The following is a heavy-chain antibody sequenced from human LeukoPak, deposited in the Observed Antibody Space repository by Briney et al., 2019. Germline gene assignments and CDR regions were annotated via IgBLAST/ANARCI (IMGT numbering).Heavy chain of an antibody. V-gene: IGHV4-34*01. D-gene: IGHD2-2*01. CDR3: ARGPFNIVVVPAAKESPFDY. J-gene: IGHJ4*02. CDR1: GVSFSGYY. CDR2: IHHSGST. Sequence: SETLSLTCAVYGVSFSGYYWSWIRQPPGKGLEWIGEIHHSGSTNYNPSLKSRVTISVDTSKNQFSLKLSSVTAADTAVYYCARGPFNIVVVPAAKESPFDYWGQGTLVTVSS.